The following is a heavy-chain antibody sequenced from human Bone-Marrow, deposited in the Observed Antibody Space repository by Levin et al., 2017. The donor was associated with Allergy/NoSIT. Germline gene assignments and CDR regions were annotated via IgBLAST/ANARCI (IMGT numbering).Heavy chain of an antibody. CDR2: IFYSGRT. J-gene: IGHJ4*02. CDR3: ARFLYYYDSSGHQNYLDY. CDR1: GDSITSGDYY. Sequence: SCTVSGDSITSGDYYWSWIRQPPGKGLEWIGDIFYSGRTYYNPSLKSRITISIDTSKDQFSLKMSSVTAADTAVYYCARFLYYYDSSGHQNYLDYWGQGTLVTVSS. D-gene: IGHD3-22*01. V-gene: IGHV4-30-4*01.